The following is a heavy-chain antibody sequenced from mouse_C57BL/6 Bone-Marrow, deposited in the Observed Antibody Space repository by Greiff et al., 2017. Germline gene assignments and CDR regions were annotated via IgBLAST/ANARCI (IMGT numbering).Heavy chain of an antibody. CDR2: IDPSDSET. CDR3: ARGLGITRVYWYFDV. Sequence: QVQLKESGAELVRPGSSVKLSCKASGYTFTSYWMHWVKQRPIQGLEWIGNIDPSDSETHYNQKFKDKATLTVDKSSSTAYMQLSSLTSEDSAVYYCARGLGITRVYWYFDVWGTGTTVTVSS. CDR1: GYTFTSYW. D-gene: IGHD2-4*01. V-gene: IGHV1-52*01. J-gene: IGHJ1*03.